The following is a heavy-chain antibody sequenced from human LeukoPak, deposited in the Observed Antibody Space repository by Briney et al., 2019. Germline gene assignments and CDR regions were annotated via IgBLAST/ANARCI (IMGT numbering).Heavy chain of an antibody. CDR1: GFTFNTSG. D-gene: IGHD2/OR15-2a*01. J-gene: IGHJ4*02. Sequence: GGSLTLSCAPSGFTFNTSGMIWARQARGGGREWGADISFGGSTIYSADSVEGRYTISRDNTKTTLYLQMNSLRPDDTPVYYCTRAIQIIGFVYWGQGTLVTVSP. CDR2: ISFGGSTI. CDR3: TRAIQIIGFVY. V-gene: IGHV3-30*03.